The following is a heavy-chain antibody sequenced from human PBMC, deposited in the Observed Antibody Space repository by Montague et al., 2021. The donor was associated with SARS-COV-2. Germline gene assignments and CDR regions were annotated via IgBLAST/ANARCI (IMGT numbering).Heavy chain of an antibody. V-gene: IGHV2-70*11. CDR1: GFSLSTSGMC. Sequence: PALVKPTQTLTLTCTFSGFSLSTSGMCVSWIRQPPGKALEWLARIDWDDDKYYSTSLKTSLTISKDTSKNQVVLTMTNMDPVDTATYYCAREIAAAPDYWGQGTLVTVSS. CDR3: AREIAAAPDY. D-gene: IGHD6-13*01. J-gene: IGHJ4*02. CDR2: IDWDDDK.